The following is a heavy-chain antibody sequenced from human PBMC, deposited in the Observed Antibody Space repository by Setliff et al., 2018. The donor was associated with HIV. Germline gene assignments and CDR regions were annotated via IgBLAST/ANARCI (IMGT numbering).Heavy chain of an antibody. Sequence: SVKVSCKASGGTFSSYAISWVRQVPGQGLEWMGGTIPLLGIINYADRFQDRVTITRDESTSTAYMELSSLRSEDAAIYYCASAGLMIARPFYYYMDVWGTGTTVTVSS. D-gene: IGHD3-22*01. V-gene: IGHV1-69*10. CDR2: TIPLLGII. CDR1: GGTFSSYA. J-gene: IGHJ6*03. CDR3: ASAGLMIARPFYYYMDV.